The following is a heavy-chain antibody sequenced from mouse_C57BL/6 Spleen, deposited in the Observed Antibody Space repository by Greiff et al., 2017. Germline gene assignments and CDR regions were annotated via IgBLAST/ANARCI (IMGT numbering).Heavy chain of an antibody. CDR3: VRQGSDRAMDY. CDR1: GFSFNTYA. J-gene: IGHJ4*01. D-gene: IGHD3-2*01. V-gene: IGHV10-1*01. Sequence: EVKLVESGGGLVQPKGSLKLSCAASGFSFNTYAMNWVRQAPGKGLEWVARIRSKSNNYATYYADSVKDRFTISRDDSESMLYLQMNNLKTEDTAMYYCVRQGSDRAMDYWGQGTSVTVSS. CDR2: IRSKSNNYAT.